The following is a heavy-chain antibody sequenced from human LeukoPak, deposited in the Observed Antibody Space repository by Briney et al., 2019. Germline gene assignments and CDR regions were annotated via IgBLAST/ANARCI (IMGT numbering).Heavy chain of an antibody. J-gene: IGHJ3*02. CDR1: GLTLSSYA. D-gene: IGHD6-19*01. Sequence: GGSLRLSCAASGLTLSSYAMSWVRQAPGKGLEWVSAISGSGGSTYYADSVKGRFTISRDNSKNTLYLQMNSLRAEDTAVYYCAKIHSSGWYGPDAFDIWGQGTMVTVSS. V-gene: IGHV3-23*01. CDR3: AKIHSSGWYGPDAFDI. CDR2: ISGSGGST.